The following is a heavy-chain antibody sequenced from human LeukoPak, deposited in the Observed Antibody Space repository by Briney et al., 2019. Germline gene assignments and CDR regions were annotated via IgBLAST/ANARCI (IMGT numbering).Heavy chain of an antibody. V-gene: IGHV3-11*04. D-gene: IGHD3-22*01. CDR2: ISSSGSTI. J-gene: IGHJ4*02. CDR1: GFTFSDYY. Sequence: PGGSLRLSCAASGFTFSDYYMSWIRQAPGKGLEGVSYISSSGSTIYYADSVKGRFTISRDNAKNSLYLQMNSLRAEDTAVYYCARVEPMIVVVSYWGQGTLVTVSS. CDR3: ARVEPMIVVVSY.